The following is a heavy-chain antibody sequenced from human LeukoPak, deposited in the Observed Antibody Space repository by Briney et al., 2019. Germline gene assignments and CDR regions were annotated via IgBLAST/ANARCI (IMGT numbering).Heavy chain of an antibody. CDR1: GFTFSSYA. CDR3: AKDPHSSGYYLTPYYFDY. CDR2: ISGSGGGT. V-gene: IGHV3-23*01. D-gene: IGHD3-22*01. J-gene: IGHJ4*02. Sequence: SGGSLRLSCAASGFTFSSYAMSWVRQAPGKGLEWVSAISGSGGGTYYADSVKGRFTISRDNSKNTLYLQMNSLRAEDTAVYYCAKDPHSSGYYLTPYYFDYWGQGTLVTVSS.